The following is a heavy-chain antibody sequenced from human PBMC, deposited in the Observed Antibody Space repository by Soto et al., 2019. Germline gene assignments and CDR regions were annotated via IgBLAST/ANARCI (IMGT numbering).Heavy chain of an antibody. V-gene: IGHV1-18*01. D-gene: IGHD3-22*01. CDR2: ISAYNGNT. CDR1: GYTFTSYG. CDR3: AREDSSGYYVGFDY. J-gene: IGHJ4*02. Sequence: ASVNVSCTASGYTFTSYGISWVRQAPGQGLEWMGWISAYNGNTNYAQKLQGRVTMTTDTSTSTAYMELRSLRSDDTAVYYCAREDSSGYYVGFDYWGQGTLVTVSS.